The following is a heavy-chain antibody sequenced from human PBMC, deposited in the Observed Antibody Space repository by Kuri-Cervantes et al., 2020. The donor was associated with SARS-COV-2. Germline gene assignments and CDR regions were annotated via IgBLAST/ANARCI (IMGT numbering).Heavy chain of an antibody. J-gene: IGHJ4*02. D-gene: IGHD1-26*01. Sequence: TCAVSGYSISSGYYWGWIRQPPGKGLEWIGVIHPGDTDTIYSPSFQGQVTISADKSISSAYLQWSSLKASDTAMYYCARHYGSYFDYWGQGTLVTVSS. V-gene: IGHV5-51*01. CDR1: GYSISSGYY. CDR2: IHPGDTDT. CDR3: ARHYGSYFDY.